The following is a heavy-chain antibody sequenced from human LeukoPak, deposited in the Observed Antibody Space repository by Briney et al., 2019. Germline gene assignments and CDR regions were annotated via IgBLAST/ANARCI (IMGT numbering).Heavy chain of an antibody. CDR1: GFTFSSYA. D-gene: IGHD6-13*01. J-gene: IGHJ4*02. Sequence: GGSLRLSCAASGFTFSSYAMSWVRQAPGKGLEWVSAISGSGSSTYYADSVKGRFTISKDNSKNTLYLQMNSLRAEDTAVYYCARSVRAAGKSPGFDFWGPGSLVTVSP. CDR3: ARSVRAAGKSPGFDF. CDR2: ISGSGSST. V-gene: IGHV3-23*01.